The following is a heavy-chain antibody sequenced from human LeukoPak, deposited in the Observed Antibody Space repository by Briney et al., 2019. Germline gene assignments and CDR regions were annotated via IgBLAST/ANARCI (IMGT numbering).Heavy chain of an antibody. Sequence: SETLSLTCTVSGGSISSYYWSWIRQPPGKGLEWIGYIYYSGSTNYNPSLKSRVTISVDASKNQFSLKLSSVTAADTAVYYCARLVAGASDYWGQGTLVTVSS. CDR1: GGSISSYY. J-gene: IGHJ4*02. CDR2: IYYSGST. CDR3: ARLVAGASDY. D-gene: IGHD6-19*01. V-gene: IGHV4-59*08.